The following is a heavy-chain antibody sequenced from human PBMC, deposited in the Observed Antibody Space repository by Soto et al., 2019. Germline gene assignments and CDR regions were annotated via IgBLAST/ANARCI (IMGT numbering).Heavy chain of an antibody. CDR2: ISDSGGNI. J-gene: IGHJ5*02. D-gene: IGHD4-17*01. Sequence: GVSTRLSCAASGFTVKSSGMNWVRQYQGKGLEWLSYISDSGGNIYYADSVKGRFTISRDNAKNSLYVQMNSLRAEDTALYYCARHSDYGNYFGPCGQGTLVTVSS. CDR3: ARHSDYGNYFGP. V-gene: IGHV3-48*03. CDR1: GFTVKSSG.